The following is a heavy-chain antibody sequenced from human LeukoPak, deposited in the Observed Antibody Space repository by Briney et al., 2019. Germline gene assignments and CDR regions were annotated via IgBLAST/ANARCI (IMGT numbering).Heavy chain of an antibody. Sequence: GESLKISCKASGYSFTNYWIGWERQMPGKGLEWLGMIYPGDSDVRYNPSFQGQVTISADKSISTAYLQWSSLKASDTAMYYCARPGTTYFDYWGLGTLVTVSS. D-gene: IGHD1/OR15-1a*01. CDR1: GYSFTNYW. J-gene: IGHJ4*02. CDR2: IYPGDSDV. V-gene: IGHV5-51*01. CDR3: ARPGTTYFDY.